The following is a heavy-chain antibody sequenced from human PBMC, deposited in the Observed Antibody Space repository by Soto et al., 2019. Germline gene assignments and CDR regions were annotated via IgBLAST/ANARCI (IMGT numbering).Heavy chain of an antibody. CDR2: IIPILGIA. J-gene: IGHJ4*02. CDR3: ARDDSYYYESSGYYSWFDY. V-gene: IGHV1-69*08. D-gene: IGHD3-22*01. Sequence: QVQLVQSGAEVKKPGSSVKVSCKASGGTFSSYTISWVRQAPGQGLEWMGRIIPILGIANYAQKFQGRVTITADKSTSTAYMELSSLRSEDTAVYYCARDDSYYYESSGYYSWFDYWGQGTLVTVSS. CDR1: GGTFSSYT.